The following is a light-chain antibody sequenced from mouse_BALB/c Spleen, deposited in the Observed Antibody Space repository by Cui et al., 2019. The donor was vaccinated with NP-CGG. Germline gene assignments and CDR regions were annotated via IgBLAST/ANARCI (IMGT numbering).Light chain of an antibody. CDR2: GTN. Sequence: QAVVSPESVLTKSPGETVTFTCRSSTGAVTTSNYANWVQEKPDYLFTGLIGGTNNRVPGVPARFSGSLIGDKAALTITGAQTEDEAIYFCALWYSNHWVFGGGTKLTVL. J-gene: IGLJ1*01. CDR3: ALWYSNHWV. V-gene: IGLV1*01. CDR1: TGAVTTSNY.